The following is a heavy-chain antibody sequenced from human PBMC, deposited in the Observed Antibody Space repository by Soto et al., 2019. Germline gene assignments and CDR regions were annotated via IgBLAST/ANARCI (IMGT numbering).Heavy chain of an antibody. CDR1: GGSFSNYY. Sequence: QVQLQQWGAGLLKPSETLSLTCAVYGGSFSNYYWSWIRQPPGKGLEWIGEIKLSASTNYNPSLKSRVTMALGTSKNQFSLKLSSGTAADTAVYYCAKGGGSLWSWGQGTLVTVSS. D-gene: IGHD3-10*01. V-gene: IGHV4-34*01. J-gene: IGHJ5*02. CDR2: IKLSAST. CDR3: AKGGGSLWS.